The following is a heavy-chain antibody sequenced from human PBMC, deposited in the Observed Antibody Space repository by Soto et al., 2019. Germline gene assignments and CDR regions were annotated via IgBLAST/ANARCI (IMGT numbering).Heavy chain of an antibody. CDR2: IYYSGST. Sequence: QVQLQESGPGLVKPSQTLSLTCTVSGGSISSGGYYWSWIRQHPGKGLEWIGYIYYSGSTYYNPSLKRRVTISADAAKNQFSLKLSSVTAADTAVYYCAREGGIVGATAADYWGHGTLVTVSS. CDR1: GGSISSGGYY. V-gene: IGHV4-31*03. CDR3: AREGGIVGATAADY. J-gene: IGHJ4*01. D-gene: IGHD1-26*01.